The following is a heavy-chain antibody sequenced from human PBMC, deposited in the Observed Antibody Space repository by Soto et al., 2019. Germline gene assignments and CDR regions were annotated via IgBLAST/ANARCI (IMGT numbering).Heavy chain of an antibody. CDR1: GYTFTGCY. CDR3: ARDQATGPRHYGMDV. CDR2: INPNSGGT. Sequence: ASVKVSCKASGYTFTGCYMHWVRQAPGQGLEWMGWINPNSGGTNYAQKFQGWVTMTRDTSISTAYMELSRLRSDDTAVYYCARDQATGPRHYGMDVWGQGTTVTVSS. D-gene: IGHD3-9*01. V-gene: IGHV1-2*04. J-gene: IGHJ6*02.